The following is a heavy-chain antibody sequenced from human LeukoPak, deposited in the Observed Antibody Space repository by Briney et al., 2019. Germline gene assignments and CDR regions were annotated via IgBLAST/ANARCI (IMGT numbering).Heavy chain of an antibody. CDR1: GFTFDDHA. Sequence: GGSLRLSCAASGFTFDDHAMYWVRQAPGKGLEWVSGINCDGSRIGYADAVKGRFTISRDSAKNSLYLQMNSLRTEDTALYYCARASYYYDTSGLGAFDIWGQGTLVTVSS. D-gene: IGHD3-22*01. J-gene: IGHJ3*02. CDR3: ARASYYYDTSGLGAFDI. V-gene: IGHV3-9*01. CDR2: INCDGSRI.